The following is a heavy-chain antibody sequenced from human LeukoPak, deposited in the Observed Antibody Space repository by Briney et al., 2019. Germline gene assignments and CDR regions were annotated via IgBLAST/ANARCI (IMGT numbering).Heavy chain of an antibody. D-gene: IGHD6-13*01. V-gene: IGHV3-30*04. CDR3: AKLASAGPADY. Sequence: SGRSLRLSCAASGFTFSSYAMHWVRQAPGKGLEWVAVISYDGSNKYYAASVKGRFTISRDNSKNTLYLQMNSLRAEDTALYYCAKLASAGPADYWGQGTLVTVAS. CDR1: GFTFSSYA. J-gene: IGHJ4*02. CDR2: ISYDGSNK.